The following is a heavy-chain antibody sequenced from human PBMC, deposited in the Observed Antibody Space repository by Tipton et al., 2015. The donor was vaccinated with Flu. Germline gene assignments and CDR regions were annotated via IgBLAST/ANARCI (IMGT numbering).Heavy chain of an antibody. CDR2: ISGYDDDT. Sequence: QLVQSGPEVKKPGASMKVSCKASGYPLSSYGVSWVRQAPGQGLEWMGWISGYDDDTNYAQKFQGRVTITADESTSTVYMDLVSLRSEDTAVYCCARTTYSTGELDYDFYYMDVWGKGTTVTVSS. V-gene: IGHV1-18*04. D-gene: IGHD3-10*01. J-gene: IGHJ6*03. CDR3: ARTTYSTGELDYDFYYMDV. CDR1: GYPLSSYG.